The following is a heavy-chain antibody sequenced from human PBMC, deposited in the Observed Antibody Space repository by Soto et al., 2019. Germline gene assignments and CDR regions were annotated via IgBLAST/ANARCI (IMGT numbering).Heavy chain of an antibody. CDR1: GGSISSGGYY. V-gene: IGHV4-31*03. CDR2: IYYSGST. Sequence: QVQLQESGPGLVKPSQTLSLTCTVSGGSISSGGYYWSWIRQHPGKGLEWIGYIYYSGSTYYNPSLKSRVTISGDTSKNQCSLTLSSVTAADTAVYYCARAKKGIAAAENWFDPWGQGTLVTVSS. J-gene: IGHJ5*02. D-gene: IGHD6-13*01. CDR3: ARAKKGIAAAENWFDP.